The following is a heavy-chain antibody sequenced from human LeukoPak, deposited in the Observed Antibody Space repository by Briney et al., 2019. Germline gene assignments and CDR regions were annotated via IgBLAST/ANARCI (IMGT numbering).Heavy chain of an antibody. V-gene: IGHV1-2*02. Sequence: ASVRVSCKASGYTFTGYYMHWVRQAPGQGLEWMGWINPNSGGTNYAQKFQGRVTMTRDTSISTAYMELSRLRSDDTAVYYCARDDSTVTSIDYWGQGTLVTVSS. CDR2: INPNSGGT. CDR3: ARDDSTVTSIDY. CDR1: GYTFTGYY. J-gene: IGHJ4*02. D-gene: IGHD4-11*01.